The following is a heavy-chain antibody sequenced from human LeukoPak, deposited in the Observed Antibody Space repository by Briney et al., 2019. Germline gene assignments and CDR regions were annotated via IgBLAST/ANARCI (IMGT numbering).Heavy chain of an antibody. CDR1: GFTFSSYG. Sequence: GGSLRLSCAASGFTFSSYGMHWVRQAPGKGLEWVAVIWYDGSNKYYADSVKGRFTISRDNSKNTLYLQMNSLRAEDTAVYYCAKTKGYSYGYYFDYWGQGTLVTVSS. D-gene: IGHD5-18*01. CDR3: AKTKGYSYGYYFDY. V-gene: IGHV3-30*02. CDR2: IWYDGSNK. J-gene: IGHJ4*02.